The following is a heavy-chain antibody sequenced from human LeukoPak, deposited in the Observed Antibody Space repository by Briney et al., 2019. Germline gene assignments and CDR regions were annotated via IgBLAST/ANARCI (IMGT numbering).Heavy chain of an antibody. CDR2: ISSSSTI. CDR1: GFTFSSYS. Sequence: GGSLRLSCAASGFTFSSYSMNWVRQAPGKGLEWVSYISSSSTIYYADSVKGRFTISRDNAKNSLYLQMNSLRAEDTAVYYCARDLIGYSYGVDYWGQGTLVTVSS. D-gene: IGHD5-18*01. V-gene: IGHV3-48*01. J-gene: IGHJ4*02. CDR3: ARDLIGYSYGVDY.